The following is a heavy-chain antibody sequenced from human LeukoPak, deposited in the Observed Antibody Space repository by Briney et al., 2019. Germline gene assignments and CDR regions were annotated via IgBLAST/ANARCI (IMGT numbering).Heavy chain of an antibody. CDR1: GGSISSYY. CDR2: IYTSGST. CDR3: ARSSVYRSSWLIDY. J-gene: IGHJ4*02. Sequence: PSETLSLTCTVSGGSISSYYWSWIRQPAGKGLEWIGRIYTSGSTNYNPSLKCRVTMSVDTSKNQFSLKLTSVTAADTAVYYCARSSVYRSSWLIDYWGQGTLVTVSS. D-gene: IGHD6-13*01. V-gene: IGHV4-4*07.